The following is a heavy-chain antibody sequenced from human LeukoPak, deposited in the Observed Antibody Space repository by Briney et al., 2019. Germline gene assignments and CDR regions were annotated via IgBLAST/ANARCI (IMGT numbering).Heavy chain of an antibody. V-gene: IGHV3-23*01. D-gene: IGHD3-3*01. J-gene: IGHJ6*02. Sequence: GGSLRLSCAASGFTFSSYAMSWVRQAPGKGLEWVSAISGSGGSTYYADSVKGRFTISRDNSKNTLYLHMNSLRAEDTAVYYCAKGITIFGVVIYYYYGMDVWGQGTTVTVSS. CDR3: AKGITIFGVVIYYYYGMDV. CDR1: GFTFSSYA. CDR2: ISGSGGST.